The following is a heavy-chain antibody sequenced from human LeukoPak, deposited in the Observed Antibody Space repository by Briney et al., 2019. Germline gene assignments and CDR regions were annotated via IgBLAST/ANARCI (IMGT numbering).Heavy chain of an antibody. CDR3: ATAGLYCSGGSCGNDAFDI. CDR1: GGSISSGDYY. CDR2: IYCSGST. D-gene: IGHD2-15*01. J-gene: IGHJ3*02. V-gene: IGHV4-30-4*08. Sequence: SETLSLTCTVSGGSISSGDYYWSWIRQPPGKGLEWIGYIYCSGSTYYNPSLKSRVTISVDTSKNQFSLKLSSVTAADTAVYYCATAGLYCSGGSCGNDAFDIWGQGTMVTVSS.